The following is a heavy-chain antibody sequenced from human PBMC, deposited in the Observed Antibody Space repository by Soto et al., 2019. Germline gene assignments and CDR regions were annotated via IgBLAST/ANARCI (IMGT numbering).Heavy chain of an antibody. CDR3: AGLGWWFGDSDYMDV. CDR1: GGSISSSSYY. D-gene: IGHD3-10*01. V-gene: IGHV4-39*01. J-gene: IGHJ6*03. Sequence: QLQLQESGPGLVKPSETLSLTCTVSGGSISSSSYYWGWIRQPPGKGLEWIGSIYYSGSTYYNPSLKSRVTISVDTSKNQFSLKLSSVTAADTAVYYCAGLGWWFGDSDYMDVWGKGTTVTVSS. CDR2: IYYSGST.